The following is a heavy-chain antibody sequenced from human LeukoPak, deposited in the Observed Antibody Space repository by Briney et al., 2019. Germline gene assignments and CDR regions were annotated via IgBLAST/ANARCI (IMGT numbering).Heavy chain of an antibody. CDR1: GFTFSSYG. CDR2: ISGSGGST. V-gene: IGHV3-23*01. J-gene: IGHJ3*02. D-gene: IGHD3-22*01. CDR3: AKDYYDSSGSQPAFDI. Sequence: GGSLRLSCAASGFTFSSYGMSWVRQAPGKGLEWVSAISGSGGSTYYADSVKGRFTLSRDNSKNTLYLQMHSLRAEDTAVYYCAKDYYDSSGSQPAFDIWGQGTMVTVSS.